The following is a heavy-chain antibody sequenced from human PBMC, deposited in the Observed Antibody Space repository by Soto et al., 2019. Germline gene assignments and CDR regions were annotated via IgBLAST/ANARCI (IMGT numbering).Heavy chain of an antibody. J-gene: IGHJ6*02. CDR1: GGTFSSYS. CDR2: IIPISGTA. V-gene: IGHV1-69*01. D-gene: IGHD3-10*01. CDR3: ARGPLWPRSFGMDV. Sequence: QVQLVQSGAEVKKPGSSVKVSCKASGGTFSSYSISWVRQAPGQGLEWMGGIIPISGTANYAQKFQGRVTIPADEYTSTDYMELSSLRSEGTAVYYCARGPLWPRSFGMDVWVQGTTVTVS.